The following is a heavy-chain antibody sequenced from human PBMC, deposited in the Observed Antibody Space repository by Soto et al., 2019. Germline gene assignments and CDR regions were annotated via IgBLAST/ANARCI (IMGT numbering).Heavy chain of an antibody. V-gene: IGHV3-48*02. CDR1: GFTFSSYS. Sequence: GGSPRLSCAASGFTFSSYSMNWVRQAPGKGLEWVSYISSSSTIYYADSVKGRFTISRDNAKNSLYLQMNSLRDEDTAVYYCARWCTNGVCSPFDYWGQGTLVTVSS. D-gene: IGHD2-8*01. CDR2: ISSSSTI. CDR3: ARWCTNGVCSPFDY. J-gene: IGHJ4*02.